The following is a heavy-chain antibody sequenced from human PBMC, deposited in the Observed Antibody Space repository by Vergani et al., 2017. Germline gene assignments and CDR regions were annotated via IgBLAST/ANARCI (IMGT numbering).Heavy chain of an antibody. Sequence: QVQLHQSGPGLVKPSQTLSLPCAISGDRVSNKSAGWNWIRQSPSRGLEWLGRTYFMSQWYNDYAASVKSRKTINSDTSKNLFSLQLQSVTPEDTAVYYCAREDISLTVEGANYMDIWVKGTTVTVSS. V-gene: IGHV6-1*01. CDR2: TYFMSQWYN. CDR1: GDRVSNKSAG. J-gene: IGHJ6*03. CDR3: AREDISLTVEGANYMDI. D-gene: IGHD3-22*01.